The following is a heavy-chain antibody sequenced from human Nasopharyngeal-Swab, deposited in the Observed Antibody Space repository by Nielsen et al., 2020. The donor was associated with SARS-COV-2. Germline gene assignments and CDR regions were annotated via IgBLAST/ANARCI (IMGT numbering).Heavy chain of an antibody. D-gene: IGHD5-12*01. CDR2: IYPRDSDT. CDR1: GYSFTSYW. CDR3: VRPEGVATSFKYYFQYGMDV. Sequence: KVSCKGSGYSFTSYWIAWVRQMPGKGLEWMGIIYPRDSDTRYSPSFQGQVPISADKSISTAYLQWSSLEASDTAMYYCVRPEGVATSFKYYFQYGMDVWGQGTMVTVPS. J-gene: IGHJ6*02. V-gene: IGHV5-51*01.